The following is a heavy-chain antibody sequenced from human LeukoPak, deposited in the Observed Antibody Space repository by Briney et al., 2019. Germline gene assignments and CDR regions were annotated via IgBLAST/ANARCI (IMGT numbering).Heavy chain of an antibody. Sequence: GGSLRLSCAASGFTFSNYAMTWVRQAPGKGLEWVSAISGSGDGTYYADSVKGRFTISRDNSKNTLYLQMNSLRAEDTAVYYCAKDPYDFWSGHHGGWFDPWGQGTLVTVSS. J-gene: IGHJ5*02. CDR2: ISGSGDGT. D-gene: IGHD3-3*01. V-gene: IGHV3-23*01. CDR3: AKDPYDFWSGHHGGWFDP. CDR1: GFTFSNYA.